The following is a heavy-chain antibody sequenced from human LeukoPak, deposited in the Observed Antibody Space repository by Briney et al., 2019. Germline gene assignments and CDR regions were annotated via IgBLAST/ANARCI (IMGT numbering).Heavy chain of an antibody. J-gene: IGHJ4*02. Sequence: PSETLSPTCTVSGDSISSASYYWSWIRQPAGKGLEWIGRIYTSGSTNYNPSLKSRVTMSLDASRNQFSLRLTSVTAADTAVYFCARDEGVLRFLEYWGQGIQVTVSS. CDR1: GDSISSASYY. CDR2: IYTSGST. D-gene: IGHD3-3*01. V-gene: IGHV4-61*02. CDR3: ARDEGVLRFLEY.